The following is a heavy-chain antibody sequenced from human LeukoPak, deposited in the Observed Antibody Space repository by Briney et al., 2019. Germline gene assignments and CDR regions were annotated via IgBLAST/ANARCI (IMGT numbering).Heavy chain of an antibody. J-gene: IGHJ4*02. V-gene: IGHV3-23*01. CDR3: AKLSTYYFGSGSYSLLDY. D-gene: IGHD3-10*01. CDR1: GLTFSSYA. Sequence: GGSLRLSCAASGLTFSSYAMSWVRQAPGKGLEWVSATSGGGGSTYYADSVKGRFTISRDKSKNTLYLQMNSLRAEDTAVYYCAKLSTYYFGSGSYSLLDYWGQGTLVTVSS. CDR2: TSGGGGST.